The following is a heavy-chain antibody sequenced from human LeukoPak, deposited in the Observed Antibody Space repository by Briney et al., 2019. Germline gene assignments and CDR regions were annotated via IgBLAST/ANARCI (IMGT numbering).Heavy chain of an antibody. CDR1: GGSISGYY. D-gene: IGHD4-11*01. CDR3: ARSVPSLDYLFDS. CDR2: IYNSGLT. J-gene: IGHJ5*01. Sequence: SETLSLTCTVSGGSISGYYWTWIRQLPGKGLEWIGYIYNSGLTNYNPSLKSRVTVSVDTSKNQFSLRLTSVTAADTAVYYCARSVPSLDYLFDSWGHGTLVTVSS. V-gene: IGHV4-59*08.